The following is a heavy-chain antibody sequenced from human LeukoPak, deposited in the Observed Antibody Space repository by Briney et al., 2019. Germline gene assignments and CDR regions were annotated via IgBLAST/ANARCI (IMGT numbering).Heavy chain of an antibody. Sequence: SETLSLTCTVSGGSISSSSYYWGWIRQPPGKGLEWIGSIYYSGSTYYNPSLKSRVTISVDTSKNQFSLKLSSVTAADTAVYYCARDLWDHIWFGAWDAFDIWGQGTMVTVSS. D-gene: IGHD3-10*01. CDR3: ARDLWDHIWFGAWDAFDI. J-gene: IGHJ3*02. V-gene: IGHV4-39*07. CDR1: GGSISSSSYY. CDR2: IYYSGST.